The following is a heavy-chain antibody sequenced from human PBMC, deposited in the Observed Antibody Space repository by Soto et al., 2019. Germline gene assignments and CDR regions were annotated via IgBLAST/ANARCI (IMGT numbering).Heavy chain of an antibody. CDR1: GYTFTSYD. CDR2: MNPNSGHT. D-gene: IGHD6-19*01. CDR3: ARSLAVAYYYYGMDI. V-gene: IGHV1-8*01. Sequence: QVQLVQSGAEVKKPGASVKVSCKASGYTFTSYDINWVRQATGQGLEWMGWMNPNSGHTGYSQKFQGRVTMTSNTSISTAYMELSSLRSEYTAVYYCARSLAVAYYYYGMDIWCQGTKVTVAS. J-gene: IGHJ6*02.